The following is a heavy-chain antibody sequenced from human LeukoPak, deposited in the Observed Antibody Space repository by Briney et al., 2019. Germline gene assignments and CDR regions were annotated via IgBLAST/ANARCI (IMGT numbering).Heavy chain of an antibody. Sequence: GESLKISCTSSGYSYTPYWIGWVRQMPGKGLEWMGLIYPGDSDTRYSPSFQGQVTISADKSISTAYLQWSSLKASDTAMYYCARQDYYDRSYYYLVWGQGTLVTVSS. CDR3: ARQDYYDRSYYYLV. D-gene: IGHD3-22*01. CDR2: IYPGDSDT. V-gene: IGHV5-51*01. CDR1: GYSYTPYW. J-gene: IGHJ4*02.